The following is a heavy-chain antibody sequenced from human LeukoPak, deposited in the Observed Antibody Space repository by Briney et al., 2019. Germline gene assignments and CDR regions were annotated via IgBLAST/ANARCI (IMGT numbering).Heavy chain of an antibody. CDR3: VFYDTDYFDY. V-gene: IGHV1-69*04. Sequence: AASVKVSCKASGGTFSSYAIRWVRQAPGQGLEWMGRIIPILGIANYAQKFQGRVTITADKSTSTAYMELSSLRSEDTAVYYCVFYDTDYFDYWGQGTLVTVSS. J-gene: IGHJ4*02. CDR2: IIPILGIA. D-gene: IGHD5/OR15-5a*01. CDR1: GGTFSSYA.